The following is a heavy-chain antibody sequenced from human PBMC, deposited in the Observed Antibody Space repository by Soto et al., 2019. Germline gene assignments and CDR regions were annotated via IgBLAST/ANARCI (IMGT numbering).Heavy chain of an antibody. V-gene: IGHV3-30*18. D-gene: IGHD2-21*01. CDR1: GFTLSNIG. J-gene: IGHJ4*02. CDR2: ISATGNTK. CDR3: AKESGGERYAAYFDL. Sequence: QVQLVESGGGVVQPGTSLRLACAASGFTLSNIGMQWVRQAPGKGLEWVAVISATGNTKYYADSVKGRFTISRDNSKNTLFLQMNILRTEDTAVYYCAKESGGERYAAYFDLWGQGTLVTVSA.